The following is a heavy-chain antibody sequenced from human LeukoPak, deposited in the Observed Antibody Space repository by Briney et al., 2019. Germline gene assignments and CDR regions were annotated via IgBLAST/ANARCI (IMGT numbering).Heavy chain of an antibody. D-gene: IGHD3-16*02. CDR1: GGSISSNSYY. CDR3: AREVLYDYVWGSYRSGYFDY. CDR2: IYTSGST. Sequence: KPSETLSLTCAVSGGSISSNSYYWGWIRQPPGKGLEWIGRIYTSGSTNYNPSLKSRVTISVDTSKNRFSLKLSSVTAADTAVYYCAREVLYDYVWGSYRSGYFDYWGQGTLVTVSS. J-gene: IGHJ4*02. V-gene: IGHV4-61*02.